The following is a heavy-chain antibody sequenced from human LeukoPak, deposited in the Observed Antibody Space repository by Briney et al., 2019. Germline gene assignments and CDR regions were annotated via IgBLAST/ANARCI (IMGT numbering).Heavy chain of an antibody. J-gene: IGHJ6*04. Sequence: PGGALRLSCAAPGFTFCSYLMSWGRQAPGKGLEWVANIKQDGGEKYYVDSVKGRFTISRDNAKNSLYLQMNSLRAEDTAVYYCARGRGLDVWGKGTTVTVSS. CDR2: IKQDGGEK. CDR1: GFTFCSYL. V-gene: IGHV3-7*03. CDR3: ARGRGLDV.